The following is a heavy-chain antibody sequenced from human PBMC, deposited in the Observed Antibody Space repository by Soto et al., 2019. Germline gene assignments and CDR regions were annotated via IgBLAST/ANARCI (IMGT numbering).Heavy chain of an antibody. J-gene: IGHJ4*02. D-gene: IGHD1-26*01. Sequence: GGSLRLSCAASGFTFSSYEMSWVRQAPGKGLEWVANIKQDESEKNYLDSVKGRFTISRDNAKNSLYLQMNSLRAEDTAVYYCASDRFRGTYYLRGVTYFFEEWGQGAPVTVS. CDR3: ASDRFRGTYYLRGVTYFFEE. CDR2: IKQDESEK. V-gene: IGHV3-7*03. CDR1: GFTFSSYE.